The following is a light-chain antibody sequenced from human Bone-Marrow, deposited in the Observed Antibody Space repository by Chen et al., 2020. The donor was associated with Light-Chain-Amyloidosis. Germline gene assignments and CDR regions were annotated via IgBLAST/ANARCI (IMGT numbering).Light chain of an antibody. Sequence: SYVLTRPSSASVAPGQTATIACGGNNIGSTSVHWYQQTPGQAPLLVVYDDSDRPSGLPERLSGSNSGNTATLTISRVEAGDEADYYCQVWDRSSDRPVFGGGTKLTVL. CDR1: NIGSTS. CDR2: DDS. J-gene: IGLJ3*02. CDR3: QVWDRSSDRPV. V-gene: IGLV3-21*02.